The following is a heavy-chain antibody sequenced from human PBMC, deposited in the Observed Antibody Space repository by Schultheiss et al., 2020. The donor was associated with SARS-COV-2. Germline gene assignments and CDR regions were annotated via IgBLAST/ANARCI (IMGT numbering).Heavy chain of an antibody. V-gene: IGHV4-59*04. D-gene: IGHD7-27*01. CDR2: IYYSGST. CDR1: GGSISSYY. J-gene: IGHJ4*02. Sequence: SETLSLTCTVSGGSISSYYWGWIRQPPGKGLEWLGYIYYSGSTYYTPSVKSRVTISVDTSKNQFSLKLSSVTAADTAVYYCASRNIAPVTRDYYFDYWGQGTLVTVSS. CDR3: ASRNIAPVTRDYYFDY.